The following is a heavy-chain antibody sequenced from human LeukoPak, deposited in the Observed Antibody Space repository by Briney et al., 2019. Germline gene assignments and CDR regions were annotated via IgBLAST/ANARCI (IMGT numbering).Heavy chain of an antibody. CDR1: GGSISSGSYY. CDR2: IYTSGST. D-gene: IGHD2-8*01. V-gene: IGHV4-61*02. Sequence: SQTLSLTCTVSGGSISSGSYYWSWIRQPAGKGLEWIGRIYTSGSTNYNPSLKSRVTMSVDTSKNQFSLKLSSVTAADTAVYYCARSTYAYFDYWGQGTLVTVSS. J-gene: IGHJ4*02. CDR3: ARSTYAYFDY.